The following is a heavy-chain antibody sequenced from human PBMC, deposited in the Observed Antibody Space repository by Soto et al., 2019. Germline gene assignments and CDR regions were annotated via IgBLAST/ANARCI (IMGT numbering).Heavy chain of an antibody. CDR1: GGSVSSGSYY. V-gene: IGHV4-61*01. J-gene: IGHJ4*02. CDR3: ARAKLGGVRYFDY. CDR2: IYYSGST. D-gene: IGHD3-3*01. Sequence: SETLSLTCTVSGGSVSSGSYYWSWIRQPPGKGLEWIGYIYYSGSTNYNPSLKSRVTISVDTSKNQFSLKLGSVTAADTAVYYCARAKLGGVRYFDYWGQGTLVTVSS.